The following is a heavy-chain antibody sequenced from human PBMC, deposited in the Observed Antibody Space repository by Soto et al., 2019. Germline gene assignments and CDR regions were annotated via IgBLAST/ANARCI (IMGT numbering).Heavy chain of an antibody. CDR3: ARRRGYSYGPDYDYYYGMDV. V-gene: IGHV4-39*01. J-gene: IGHJ6*02. CDR2: IYYSGST. Sequence: SETLSLTCTVSGGSISSSSYYWGWIRQPPGKGLEWIGSIYYSGSTYYNPSLKSRVTISVDTSKNQFSLKLSSVTAADTAVYYCARRRGYSYGPDYDYYYGMDVWGQGTTVT. CDR1: GGSISSSSYY. D-gene: IGHD5-18*01.